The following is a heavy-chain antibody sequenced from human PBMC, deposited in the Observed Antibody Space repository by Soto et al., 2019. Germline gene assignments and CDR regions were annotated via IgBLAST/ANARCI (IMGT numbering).Heavy chain of an antibody. V-gene: IGHV4-39*01. J-gene: IGHJ6*02. D-gene: IGHD3-22*01. CDR3: ARRTYYYDSSGYYYGMDV. CDR1: GGSISSSSYY. Sequence: QLQLQESGPGLVKPSETLSLTCTVSGGSISSSSYYWGWIRQPPGKGLEWIGSIYYSGSTYYNPSLKSRVTISVDTSKNQCSLKLSSVTAADTAVYYCARRTYYYDSSGYYYGMDVWGQGTTVTVSS. CDR2: IYYSGST.